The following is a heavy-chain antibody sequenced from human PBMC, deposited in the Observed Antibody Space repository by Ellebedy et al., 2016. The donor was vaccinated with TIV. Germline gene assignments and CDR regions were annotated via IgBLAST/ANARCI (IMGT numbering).Heavy chain of an antibody. Sequence: SLKIPCAASGFTFDDYAMHWVRQVPGKGLEWVSDISWNRARIGYADSVKGRFIISRDNAKNSLYLQMNSLRTEDTALYYCAKDMGMATINPVLDYWGQGTLVTVSS. D-gene: IGHD5-24*01. CDR3: AKDMGMATINPVLDY. J-gene: IGHJ4*02. V-gene: IGHV3-9*01. CDR1: GFTFDDYA. CDR2: ISWNRARI.